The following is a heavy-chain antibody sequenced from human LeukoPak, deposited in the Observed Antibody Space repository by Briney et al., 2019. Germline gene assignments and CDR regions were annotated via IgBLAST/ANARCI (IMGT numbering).Heavy chain of an antibody. D-gene: IGHD1-7*01. Sequence: GGSLRLSCAASGFTFSVYAMSWVRQAPGKGLEWVSTMGGGPLDIYYTDSVKGRFTISRDNSKSTLFLQMNSLRADDTAVYYCVKDGINGNSIYDAFDLWGQGTMVTVSP. J-gene: IGHJ3*01. V-gene: IGHV3-23*01. CDR3: VKDGINGNSIYDAFDL. CDR2: MGGGPLDI. CDR1: GFTFSVYA.